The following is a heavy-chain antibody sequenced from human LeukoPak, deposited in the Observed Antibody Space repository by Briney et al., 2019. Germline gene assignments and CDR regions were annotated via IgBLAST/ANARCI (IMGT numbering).Heavy chain of an antibody. CDR2: IYTSGST. CDR1: GGSVSSYY. Sequence: SETLSLTCTFSGGSVSSYYWSWIRQTAEKGLDWIGRIYTSGSTNYYTSYERRVNRSLDTSKNQFSLKLSSVTAADTAVYYCARERAYYDILPRWFDPWGQGTLVTVPS. CDR3: ARERAYYDILPRWFDP. D-gene: IGHD3-9*01. V-gene: IGHV4-4*07. J-gene: IGHJ5*02.